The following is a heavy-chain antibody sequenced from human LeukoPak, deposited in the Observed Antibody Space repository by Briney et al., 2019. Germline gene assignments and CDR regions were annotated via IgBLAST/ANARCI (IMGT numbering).Heavy chain of an antibody. CDR2: SGTRSGTK. J-gene: IGHJ4*02. V-gene: IGHV3-21*01. CDR1: GFTLSSLA. Sequence: GGSLRLSCAASGFTLSSLAMHWVRQAPGKGLEWVSSSGTRSGTKYYADSVLGRFTISRDSAMNSVSLQINSLRAEDTAVYYCLLQMTYGELSDPDFRGQGTLVTVSS. CDR3: LLQMTYGELSDPDF. D-gene: IGHD3-16*02.